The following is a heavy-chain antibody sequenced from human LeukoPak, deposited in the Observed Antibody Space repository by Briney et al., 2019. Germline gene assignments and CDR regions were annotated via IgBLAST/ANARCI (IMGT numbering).Heavy chain of an antibody. CDR3: VRSSGPFDY. CDR2: TQIDEITT. Sequence: GGSLRLSRAASGFTFTSYWIHWIRQAPGKGPVWISRTQIDEITTTYADSVKGRFTISRDNAKNTVYLQMNSLRAEDTAVYYCVRSSGPFDYWGQGVLVTVSS. CDR1: GFTFTSYW. D-gene: IGHD6-19*01. J-gene: IGHJ4*01. V-gene: IGHV3-74*01.